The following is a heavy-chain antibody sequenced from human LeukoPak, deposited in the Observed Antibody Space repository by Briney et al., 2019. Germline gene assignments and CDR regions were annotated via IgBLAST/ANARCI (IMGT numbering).Heavy chain of an antibody. CDR2: IRSKANSYAT. D-gene: IGHD5-24*01. V-gene: IGHV3-73*01. CDR1: GFTFSGSA. Sequence: AGGSLRLSCAASGFTFSGSAMHWVRQASGKGLEWVGRIRSKANSYATAYAASVKGRFTISRDDSKNTAYLRMNSLKTEDTAVYYCTTRLTRDGYTSAPDYWGQGTLVTVSS. CDR3: TTRLTRDGYTSAPDY. J-gene: IGHJ4*02.